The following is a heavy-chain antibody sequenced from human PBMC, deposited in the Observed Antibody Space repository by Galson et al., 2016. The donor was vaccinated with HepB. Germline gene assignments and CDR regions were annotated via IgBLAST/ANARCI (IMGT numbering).Heavy chain of an antibody. V-gene: IGHV1-46*01. CDR3: ARRGHYYDSRGYEADVFDV. Sequence: SVKVSCKASGYTFTRYHMHWVRQAPGQGLEWMGIINPSGSSATYAPKFHGRVTMTSDTSTSTVYMELSSLRSEDTDVYYCARRGHYYDSRGYEADVFDVWGQGTMVTVSS. J-gene: IGHJ3*01. CDR2: INPSGSSA. D-gene: IGHD3-22*01. CDR1: GYTFTRYH.